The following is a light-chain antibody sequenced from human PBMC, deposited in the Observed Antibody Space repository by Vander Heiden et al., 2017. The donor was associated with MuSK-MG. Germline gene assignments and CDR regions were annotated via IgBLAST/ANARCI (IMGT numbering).Light chain of an antibody. CDR1: QGISSY. Sequence: AIRMTQSPSSFSASTGDRVTITCRASQGISSYLAWYQQKPGKAPNLLIYDASTLQSGVPSRFSGSGSGTDFTLTISGLQSEDFASYYCQQDDNYPHTFGQGTKLEIK. CDR3: QQDDNYPHT. CDR2: DAS. J-gene: IGKJ2*01. V-gene: IGKV1-8*01.